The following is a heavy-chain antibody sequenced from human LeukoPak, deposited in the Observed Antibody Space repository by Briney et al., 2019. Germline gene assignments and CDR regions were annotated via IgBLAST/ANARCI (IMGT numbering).Heavy chain of an antibody. CDR2: ISGSGGST. CDR3: AKDRASIAARGPFDY. D-gene: IGHD6-6*01. Sequence: GGSLRLSCAASGFTFSDYYMSWIRQAPGKGLEWVSAISGSGGSTYYADSVKGRFTISRDNSKNTLYLQMNSLRAEDTAVYYCAKDRASIAARGPFDYWGQGTLVTVSS. CDR1: GFTFSDYY. J-gene: IGHJ4*02. V-gene: IGHV3-23*01.